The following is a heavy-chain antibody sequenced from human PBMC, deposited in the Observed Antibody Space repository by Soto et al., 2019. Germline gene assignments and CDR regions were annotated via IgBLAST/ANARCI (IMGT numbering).Heavy chain of an antibody. D-gene: IGHD1-26*01. J-gene: IGHJ4*02. Sequence: DVQLLDSGGGLVQPGKSQRLSCAASGFIFSNYAMSWVRQAPGKGLEWVSTIRGSGVTTFYADSARGRFTISRDNSKNTLSLQMNSLTADDTAIYYCAKGAIGRLDYWGQGTLVTVS. V-gene: IGHV3-23*01. CDR3: AKGAIGRLDY. CDR2: IRGSGVTT. CDR1: GFIFSNYA.